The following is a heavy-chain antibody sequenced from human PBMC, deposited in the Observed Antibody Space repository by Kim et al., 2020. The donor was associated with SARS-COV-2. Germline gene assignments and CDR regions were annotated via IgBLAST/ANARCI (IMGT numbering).Heavy chain of an antibody. CDR3: AKDGSEYCGGDCYSYYGMDV. D-gene: IGHD2-21*02. J-gene: IGHJ6*02. CDR1: GFTFSSYG. V-gene: IGHV3-30*18. CDR2: ISYDGSNK. Sequence: GGSLRLSCAASGFTFSSYGMHWVRQAPGKGLEWVAVISYDGSNKYYADSVKGRFTISRDNSKNTLYLQMNSLRAEDTAVYYCAKDGSEYCGGDCYSYYGMDVWGQGTTDTVSS.